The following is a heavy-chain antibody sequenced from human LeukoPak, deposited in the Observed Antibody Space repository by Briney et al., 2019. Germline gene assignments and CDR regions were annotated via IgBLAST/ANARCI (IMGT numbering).Heavy chain of an antibody. CDR3: AKDSLVVTASSTDDY. V-gene: IGHV3-23*01. D-gene: IGHD2-21*02. J-gene: IGHJ4*02. CDR2: ISGSGGST. Sequence: GGSLRLSCAASGVTFSSYAMSWVRQAPGKGLEWVSAISGSGGSTYYADSVKGRFTISRDNSKNTLYLQMNSLRAEDTAVYYCAKDSLVVTASSTDDYWGQGTLVTVSS. CDR1: GVTFSSYA.